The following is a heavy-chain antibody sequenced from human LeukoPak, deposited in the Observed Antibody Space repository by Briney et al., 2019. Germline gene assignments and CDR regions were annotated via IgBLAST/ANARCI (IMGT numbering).Heavy chain of an antibody. D-gene: IGHD4-17*01. Sequence: GGSLRLSCAASGFTFSSYAMSWVRQAPGKGLEWVSAISGSGGSTYYADSVKGRFTISRDNSKNTLYLQMNSLRAEDTAVYYCARGIYGDYFVDYYYGMDVWGQGTTVTVSS. CDR3: ARGIYGDYFVDYYYGMDV. CDR1: GFTFSSYA. J-gene: IGHJ6*02. V-gene: IGHV3-23*01. CDR2: ISGSGGST.